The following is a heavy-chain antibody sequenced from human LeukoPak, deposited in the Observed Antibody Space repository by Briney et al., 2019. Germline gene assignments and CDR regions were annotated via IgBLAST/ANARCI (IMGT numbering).Heavy chain of an antibody. J-gene: IGHJ6*02. CDR3: ARAYYDSSGSDPLYYYYGMDV. CDR1: GYTFTSYG. V-gene: IGHV1-18*01. CDR2: ISAYNGNT. Sequence: ASVKVSCKASGYTFTSYGISWVRQALGQGLEWMGWISAYNGNTNYAQKLQGRVTMTTDTSTSTAYMELRSLRSDDRAVYYCARAYYDSSGSDPLYYYYGMDVWGQGTTVTVSS. D-gene: IGHD3-22*01.